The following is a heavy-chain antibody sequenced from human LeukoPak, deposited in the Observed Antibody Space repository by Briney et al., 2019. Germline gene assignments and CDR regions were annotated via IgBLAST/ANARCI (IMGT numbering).Heavy chain of an antibody. CDR3: ARRKLNYYDSSARGAFDI. D-gene: IGHD3-22*01. V-gene: IGHV4-34*01. CDR2: INHSGST. J-gene: IGHJ3*02. Sequence: PSETLSLTCAVYGGSFSDYYGSWIRQPPGKGLEWIGEINHSGSTNYNPSLKGRVTISIDTSKKQFSLKLSFVTAADTAVYYCARRKLNYYDSSARGAFDIWGQGTLVTVSS. CDR1: GGSFSDYY.